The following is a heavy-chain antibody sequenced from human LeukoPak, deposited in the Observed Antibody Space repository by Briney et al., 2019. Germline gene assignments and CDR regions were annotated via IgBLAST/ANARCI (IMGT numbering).Heavy chain of an antibody. CDR3: ARDCGGSSYFDS. V-gene: IGHV3-21*01. D-gene: IGHD2-15*01. J-gene: IGHJ4*02. Sequence: GGSLRLSCAASGFTFSDYTMNWVRQAPGKGLEWVSSISGTTTYIYYADSVKGRFTISRDNAKSSLYLQMNSLRAEDTAVYYCARDCGGSSYFDSWGQGTLVTVSS. CDR2: ISGTTTYI. CDR1: GFTFSDYT.